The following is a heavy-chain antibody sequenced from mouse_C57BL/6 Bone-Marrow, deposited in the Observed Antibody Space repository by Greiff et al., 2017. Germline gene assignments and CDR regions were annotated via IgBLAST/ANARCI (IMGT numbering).Heavy chain of an antibody. V-gene: IGHV5-9-1*02. D-gene: IGHD2-4*01. CDR3: TRSSYDYDGAY. Sequence: EVQVVESGEGLVKPGGSLKLSCAASGFTFSSYAMSWVRQTPEKRLGWVAYISSGGDYIYYADTVQGRFTISRDNARNTLYLQMSSLKSEDTAMYYCTRSSYDYDGAYWGQGTLVTVSA. CDR2: ISSGGDYI. J-gene: IGHJ3*01. CDR1: GFTFSSYA.